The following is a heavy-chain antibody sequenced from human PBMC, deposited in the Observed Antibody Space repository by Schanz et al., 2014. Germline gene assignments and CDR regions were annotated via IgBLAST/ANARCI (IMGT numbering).Heavy chain of an antibody. V-gene: IGHV3-11*06. CDR2: ISHNTFYT. CDR3: ARDVYRSGRPFDL. J-gene: IGHJ5*02. CDR1: GFTFTDYY. Sequence: QVQLVESGGGLVKPGGSLRLSCAASGFTFTDYYISWIRQAPGMGLEWVSYISHNTFYTDYADSVKGRFTISRDNVKNSVYLQMNTLRAEDTAIYFCARDVYRSGRPFDLWGQGTLVTVSS. D-gene: IGHD5-18*01.